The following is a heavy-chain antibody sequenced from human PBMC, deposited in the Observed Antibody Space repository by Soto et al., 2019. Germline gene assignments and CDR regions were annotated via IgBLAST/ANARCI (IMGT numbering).Heavy chain of an antibody. CDR3: ASKIAVAATGFDY. CDR1: GYTFTSYD. V-gene: IGHV1-8*01. Sequence: GASVKVSCKASGYTFTSYDINWVRQATGQGLEWMGWMNPNSGNTGYAQKFQGRVTMTRNTSISTAYMELSSLRSEDTAVYYCASKIAVAATGFDYWCQGILVNVS. CDR2: MNPNSGNT. D-gene: IGHD6-19*01. J-gene: IGHJ4*02.